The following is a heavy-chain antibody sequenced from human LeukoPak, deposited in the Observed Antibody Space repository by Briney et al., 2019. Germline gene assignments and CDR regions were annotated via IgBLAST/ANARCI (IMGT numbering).Heavy chain of an antibody. CDR1: GGSISSGDYY. D-gene: IGHD2-15*01. Sequence: SQTLSLTCTVSGGSISSGDYYWSWIRQPPGKGLEWIGYIYYSGSTYYNPSLKSRVTISVDTSKNQFSLKLSSVTAADTAVYYCATPVVVEGAFGIWGQGTMVTVSS. CDR2: IYYSGST. V-gene: IGHV4-30-4*01. CDR3: ATPVVVEGAFGI. J-gene: IGHJ3*02.